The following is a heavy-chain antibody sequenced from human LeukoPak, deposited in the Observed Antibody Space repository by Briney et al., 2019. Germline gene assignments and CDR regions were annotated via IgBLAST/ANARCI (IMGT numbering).Heavy chain of an antibody. CDR2: INHSGST. J-gene: IGHJ4*02. V-gene: IGHV4-34*01. D-gene: IGHD4-17*01. CDR3: ARGPSDYGDYLFDY. Sequence: KPSETLSLTCAVYGGSFSGYYWSWIRQPPGKGLAWIGEINHSGSTNYNPSLKSRVTISVDTSKNQFSLKLSSVTAADTAVYYCARGPSDYGDYLFDYWGQGTLVTVSS. CDR1: GGSFSGYY.